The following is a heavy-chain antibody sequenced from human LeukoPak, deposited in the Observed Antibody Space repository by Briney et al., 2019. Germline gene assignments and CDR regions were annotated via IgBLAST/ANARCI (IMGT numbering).Heavy chain of an antibody. CDR2: ISSRGSTI. V-gene: IGHV3-48*03. CDR3: ARDIVATITYYYYGMDV. J-gene: IGHJ6*02. CDR1: GFTFRGYE. Sequence: GGSLRLSCAASGFTFRGYEMNWVRQAPGKGLEWVSYISSRGSTIYYADSVKGRFTISRDNAKNSLYLQMNSLIAEDTAVYYCARDIVATITYYYYGMDVWGQGTTVTVSS. D-gene: IGHD5-12*01.